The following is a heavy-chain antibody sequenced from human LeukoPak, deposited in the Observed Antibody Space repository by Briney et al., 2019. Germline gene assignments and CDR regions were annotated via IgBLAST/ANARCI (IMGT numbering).Heavy chain of an antibody. CDR1: GYTFTGYY. D-gene: IGHD5-12*01. V-gene: IGHV1-2*02. Sequence: GASVKVSCKASGYTFTGYYMHWVRQAPGQGLEWMGWINPNSGGTNYAQKFQGRVTMTRDTSISTAYMGLSRLRSDDTAVYYCARRIGLGGYGNWFDPWGQGTLVTVSS. J-gene: IGHJ5*02. CDR2: INPNSGGT. CDR3: ARRIGLGGYGNWFDP.